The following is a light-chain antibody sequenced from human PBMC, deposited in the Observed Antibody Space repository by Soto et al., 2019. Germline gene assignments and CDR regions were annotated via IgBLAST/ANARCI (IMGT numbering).Light chain of an antibody. CDR3: QRCDYLPYT. J-gene: IGKJ2*01. CDR2: DAS. CDR1: QDIKSN. V-gene: IGKV1-33*01. Sequence: DLQMTQSPSSLSASVGARVTITCQASQDIKSNMNWLQQKPGEAPQLLIYDASKLETVVPSRFSRSGSGAELPFTITSREPEDVAPYFCQRCDYLPYTFGQGTKLEIK.